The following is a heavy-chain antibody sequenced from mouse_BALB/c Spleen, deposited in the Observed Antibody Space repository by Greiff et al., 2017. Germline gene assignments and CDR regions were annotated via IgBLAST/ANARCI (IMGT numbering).Heavy chain of an antibody. CDR3: AREGDLLWFDY. CDR1: GISITTGNYR. D-gene: IGHD2-1*01. V-gene: IGHV3-5*02. Sequence: VQLKQSGPGLVKPSQTVSLTCTVTGISITTGNYRWSWIRQFPGNKLEWIGYIYYSGTITYNPSLTSRTTITRDTSKNQFFLEMNSLTAEDTATYYCAREGDLLWFDYWGQGTTLTVSS. J-gene: IGHJ2*01. CDR2: IYYSGTI.